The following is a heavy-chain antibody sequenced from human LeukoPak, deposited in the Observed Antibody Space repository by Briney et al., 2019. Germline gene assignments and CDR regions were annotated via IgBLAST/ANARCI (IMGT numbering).Heavy chain of an antibody. J-gene: IGHJ4*02. CDR1: GYTFTSYH. V-gene: IGHV1-18*01. CDR2: ISAYNGIP. CDR3: ARDHSGFHFDY. D-gene: IGHD3-10*01. Sequence: GASVKVSCKASGYTFTSYHIAWVRQAPGRGLEWMGWISAYNGIPKYAENLQGRITMTIDTSTSTAYMELRSLRSDDTAVCYCARDHSGFHFDYWGQGTLVTVSS.